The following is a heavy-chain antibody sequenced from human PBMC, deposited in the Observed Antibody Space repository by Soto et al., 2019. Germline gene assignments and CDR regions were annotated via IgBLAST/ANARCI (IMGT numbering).Heavy chain of an antibody. CDR1: GGNFIGYA. Sequence: GPQRHSWTAAGGNFIGYAMSWVSQEPGKGLEWVSAISGSGGSTYYADSLKGRFTISRDNSKNTLYLQMNSLRAEDTAVYYCAKDHFPTAAVAGPEYFQHWGQGTLVTVSS. D-gene: IGHD6-19*01. J-gene: IGHJ1*01. CDR3: AKDHFPTAAVAGPEYFQH. CDR2: ISGSGGST. V-gene: IGHV3-23*01.